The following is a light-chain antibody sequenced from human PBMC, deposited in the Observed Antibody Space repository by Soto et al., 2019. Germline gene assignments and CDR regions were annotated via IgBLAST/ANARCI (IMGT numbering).Light chain of an antibody. CDR1: QSVSSN. V-gene: IGKV3-15*01. J-gene: IGKJ4*01. CDR3: QQYNNWPLT. CDR2: GAS. Sequence: EIVMTQSPATLSVSPGERVTLSCRARQSVSSNLAWYQQKPGQAPRLLIYGASTRATGIPARFSGSGSGTEFTLTISRQQSEDFAGYYGQQYNNWPLTFGGGTKVEIK.